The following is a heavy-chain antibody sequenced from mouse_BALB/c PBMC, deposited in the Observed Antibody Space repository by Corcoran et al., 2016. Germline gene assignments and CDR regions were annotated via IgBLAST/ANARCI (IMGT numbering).Heavy chain of an antibody. CDR3: ASGYYGDY. CDR1: GYTFTSYY. J-gene: IGHJ2*01. CDR2: IYPRDGST. V-gene: IGHV1S12*01. Sequence: QVQLQQSGPELVKPGASVKISCKASGYTFTSYYIHWVKQRPGQGLEWIGYIYPRDGSTNYNEKFKGKATLTADTSSSTAYMQLSSLTSEDSAVYFCASGYYGDYWGQGTTLTVSS. D-gene: IGHD1-1*01.